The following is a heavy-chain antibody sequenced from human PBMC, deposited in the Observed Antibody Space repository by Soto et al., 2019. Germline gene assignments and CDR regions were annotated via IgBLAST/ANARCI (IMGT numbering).Heavy chain of an antibody. D-gene: IGHD3-9*01. Sequence: QLQLQESGPGLVKPSETLSLTCTVSGGSISSSSYYWGWIRQPPGKGLEWIGSIYYSGSTYYNPSLKSRVTIAVDTSKNQFARKLSSVTAADTAVYYCARQGYGTGYTWFDPWGQGTLVTVSS. CDR3: ARQGYGTGYTWFDP. CDR2: IYYSGST. CDR1: GGSISSSSYY. V-gene: IGHV4-39*01. J-gene: IGHJ5*02.